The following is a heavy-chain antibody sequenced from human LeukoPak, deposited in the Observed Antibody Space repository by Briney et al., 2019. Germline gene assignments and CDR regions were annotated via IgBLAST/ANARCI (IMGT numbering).Heavy chain of an antibody. Sequence: SETLSLTCAVSGYSISSGYYWGWIRQPPGKGLEWIGSIYHSGSTYYNPSLKSRVTISVDTSKNQFSLKLSSVTAADTAVYYCAREGKISGSDDYWGQGTLVTVSS. CDR3: AREGKISGSDDY. D-gene: IGHD1-26*01. CDR1: GYSISSGYY. CDR2: IYHSGST. V-gene: IGHV4-38-2*02. J-gene: IGHJ4*02.